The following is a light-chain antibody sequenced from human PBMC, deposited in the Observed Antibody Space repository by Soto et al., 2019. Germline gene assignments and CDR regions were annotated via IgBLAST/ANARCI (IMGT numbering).Light chain of an antibody. J-gene: IGKJ4*01. CDR1: QSVRSDY. V-gene: IGKV3-20*01. CDR2: GVS. CDR3: HQYGNSPLT. Sequence: EIVLTQSPATLSLSPGDRATLSCRASQSVRSDYFAWYQQKPGQPPRVILFGVSTRATAIPDRFSGSGSGTDFTLTISRQEPDDFGLYYCHQYGNSPLTFGGGTKVE.